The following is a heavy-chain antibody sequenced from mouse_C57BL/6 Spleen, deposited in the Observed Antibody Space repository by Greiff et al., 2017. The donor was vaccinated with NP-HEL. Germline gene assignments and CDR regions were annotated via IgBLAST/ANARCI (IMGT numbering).Heavy chain of an antibody. D-gene: IGHD1-1*01. V-gene: IGHV5-17*01. CDR3: ARGCYGSSPFAY. Sequence: EVKLMESGGGLVKPGGSLTLSCAASGFTFSDYGMHWVRQAPEKGLEWVAYISSGSSTIYYADTVKGRFTISRDNAKNTLFLQRTSLRSEETAMYYCARGCYGSSPFAYWGQGTLGTVAA. CDR2: ISSGSSTI. CDR1: GFTFSDYG. J-gene: IGHJ3*01.